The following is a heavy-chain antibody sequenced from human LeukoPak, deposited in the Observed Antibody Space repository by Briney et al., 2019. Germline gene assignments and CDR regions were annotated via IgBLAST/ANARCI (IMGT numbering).Heavy chain of an antibody. CDR3: ARGGGSFSY. CDR2: INSRSTHT. V-gene: IGHV3-21*01. CDR1: GFTFSSDA. J-gene: IGHJ4*02. Sequence: GGSLRLSCAGSGFTFSSDAMNWVRQAPGKGLEWVSSINSRSTHTAYADSVKGRLTISRDNGNNSLFLQMNSLGVDDTAIYFCARGGGSFSYWGQGVRVTVSS. D-gene: IGHD2-15*01.